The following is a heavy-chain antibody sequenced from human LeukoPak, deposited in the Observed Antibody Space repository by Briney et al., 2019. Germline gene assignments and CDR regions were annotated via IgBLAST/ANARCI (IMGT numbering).Heavy chain of an antibody. CDR1: GYTFTSYG. CDR3: ARVDSIGYYLSGFDY. V-gene: IGHV1-18*01. J-gene: IGHJ4*02. D-gene: IGHD3-22*01. CDR2: ISAYNGNT. Sequence: ASVKVSSKASGYTFTSYGISWVRQAPGQGLEWMGWISAYNGNTNYAQKLQGRVTMTTDTSTSTAYMELRSLRSDDTAVYYCARVDSIGYYLSGFDYWGQGTLVTVSS.